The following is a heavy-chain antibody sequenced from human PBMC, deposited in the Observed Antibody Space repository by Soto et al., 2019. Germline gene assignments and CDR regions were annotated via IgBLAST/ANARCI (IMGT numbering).Heavy chain of an antibody. V-gene: IGHV4-39*02. J-gene: IGHJ6*02. CDR1: GGSISSSSYY. Sequence: SETLSLTCTVSGGSISSSSYYLGWIRPPPGKGLEWIGSIYYSGSTYYNPSLKSRVTISVDTSKNQFSLKLSSVTAADTAVYYCARDLGGYSYGYGLLLYYGMDVWGQGTTVTV. CDR3: ARDLGGYSYGYGLLLYYGMDV. D-gene: IGHD5-18*01. CDR2: IYYSGST.